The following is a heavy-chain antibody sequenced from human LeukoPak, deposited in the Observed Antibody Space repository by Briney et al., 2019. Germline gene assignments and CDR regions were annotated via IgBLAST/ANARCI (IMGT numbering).Heavy chain of an antibody. CDR2: FDPEDGET. V-gene: IGHV1-24*01. CDR3: ASPIAEYYDSSGYSDDAFDI. J-gene: IGHJ3*02. CDR1: GYTLTELS. D-gene: IGHD3-22*01. Sequence: GASVKVSCKVSGYTLTELSMHWVRQAPGKGLEWMGGFDPEDGETIYAQKFQGRVTMTEDTSTDTAYMELSSLRSEDTAVYYCASPIAEYYDSSGYSDDAFDIWGQGTMVTVSS.